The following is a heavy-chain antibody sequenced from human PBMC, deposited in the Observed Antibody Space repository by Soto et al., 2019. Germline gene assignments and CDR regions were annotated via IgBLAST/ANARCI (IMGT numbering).Heavy chain of an antibody. CDR2: LKPDGSQK. V-gene: IGHV3-7*04. J-gene: IGHJ3*02. Sequence: GGSLRLSCAASGFSFSNHWMSWVRQAPGKGLEWVANLKPDGSQKWYVDSVKGRFAISRDNSKNSLFLQMNSLRADDTAVYYRARGDYHDSSGPFSDAFDTWGQGTMVTVSS. D-gene: IGHD3-22*01. CDR3: ARGDYHDSSGPFSDAFDT. CDR1: GFSFSNHW.